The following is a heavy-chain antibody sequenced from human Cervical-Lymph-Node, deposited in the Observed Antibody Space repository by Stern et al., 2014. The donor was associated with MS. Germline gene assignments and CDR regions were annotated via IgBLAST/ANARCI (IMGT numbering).Heavy chain of an antibody. CDR3: ASLYCSSTSCYNYYYHGTDV. CDR1: GGTFNSYA. V-gene: IGHV1-69*01. CDR2: IIPIFDAT. Sequence: QVQLVQSGAEVKKPGSSVTVSCKVSGGTFNSYAISWVRQAPGQGLEWMGGIIPIFDATKYAQKFQDRVTISAAESTNTVHMTVSSLRSEDTAVYYCASLYCSSTSCYNYYYHGTDVWGHGTTVTVSS. D-gene: IGHD2-2*02. J-gene: IGHJ6*02.